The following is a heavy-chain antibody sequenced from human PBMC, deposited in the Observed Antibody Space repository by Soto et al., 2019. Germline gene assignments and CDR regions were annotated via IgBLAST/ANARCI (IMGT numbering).Heavy chain of an antibody. Sequence: GGSLRLSCAASGFTFSNYAMSWVRQAPGKGLEWVSVISGSAGSTYYADSVKGRFTISRDNSKSKVYLQMNSLRVDDTAIYYCAKEEGSTWYPTDYCGQGTLVTVYS. CDR2: ISGSAGST. CDR3: AKEEGSTWYPTDY. CDR1: GFTFSNYA. V-gene: IGHV3-23*01. J-gene: IGHJ4*02. D-gene: IGHD6-13*01.